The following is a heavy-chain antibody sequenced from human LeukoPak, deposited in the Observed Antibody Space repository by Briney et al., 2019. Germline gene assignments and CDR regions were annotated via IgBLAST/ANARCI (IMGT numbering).Heavy chain of an antibody. Sequence: ASVKVSCKASGYTFTSYYMHWVRQAPGQGLEWMGIINPSGGGTSYAQKFQGRVTMTRDTSTNTVYMELSSLRSKDAAVYYCARGVVINTLEYYFDYWGQGTLVTVSS. V-gene: IGHV1-46*01. J-gene: IGHJ4*02. CDR3: ARGVVINTLEYYFDY. CDR2: INPSGGGT. CDR1: GYTFTSYY. D-gene: IGHD3-22*01.